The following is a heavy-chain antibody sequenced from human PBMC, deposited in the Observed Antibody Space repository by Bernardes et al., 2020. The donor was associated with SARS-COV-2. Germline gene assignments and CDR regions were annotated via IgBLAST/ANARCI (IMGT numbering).Heavy chain of an antibody. D-gene: IGHD2-15*01. Sequence: SETLSLPCTVSGGSISSGGYYWSWIRQHPGKGLEWIGYIYYSGSTYYNPYLQSRVTISVDTSKNKFSLKLSSVTAADTAVYYCARRVVVVVAATRLVAWFDPWGQGTLVTVSS. CDR1: GGSISSGGYY. CDR2: IYYSGST. J-gene: IGHJ5*02. V-gene: IGHV4-31*03. CDR3: ARRVVVVVAATRLVAWFDP.